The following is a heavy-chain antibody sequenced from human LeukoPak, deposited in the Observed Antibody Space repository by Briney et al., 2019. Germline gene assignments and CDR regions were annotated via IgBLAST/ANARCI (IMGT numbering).Heavy chain of an antibody. CDR1: GFTFSGYW. D-gene: IGHD3-3*01. J-gene: IGHJ6*03. V-gene: IGHV3-74*01. CDR2: IDNGGSGT. CDR3: ARGGGWDTIFRVVQYMDV. Sequence: GGSLRLSCAASGFTFSGYWMHWVRQVPEKGLVLVSRIDNGGSGTTYAGSVKGRFTVSRDNAKNTLYLQMNSLRAEDTAIYYCARGGGWDTIFRVVQYMDVWGKGTTVTVSS.